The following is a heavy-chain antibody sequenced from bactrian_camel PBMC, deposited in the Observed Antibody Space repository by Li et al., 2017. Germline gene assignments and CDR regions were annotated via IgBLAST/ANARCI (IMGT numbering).Heavy chain of an antibody. D-gene: IGHD6*01. Sequence: HVQLVESGGGSVQAGGSLRLSCAASGDSYNRQCIGWFRQAPGKVRERVASIDRYGRTTYAESVKGRFTISKDNAENTLDLQLDSLQPEDTAMYYCAVLSQFNHCRGVVVGIWQQYASWGQGTQVTVS. V-gene: IGHV3S53*01. CDR3: AVLSQFNHCRGVVVGIWQQYAS. CDR1: GDSYNRQC. J-gene: IGHJ4*01. CDR2: IDRYGRT.